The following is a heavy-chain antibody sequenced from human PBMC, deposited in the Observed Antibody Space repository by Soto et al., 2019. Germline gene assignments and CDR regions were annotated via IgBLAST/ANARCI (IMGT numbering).Heavy chain of an antibody. CDR1: GFSLSTSGVG. V-gene: IGHV2-5*02. J-gene: IGHJ4*02. Sequence: QITLKESGPTLVKPTQTLTLTCTFSGFSLSTSGVGVGWIRQPPGKALEWLALIYWDDDKRYSPSLKHRLTITKNTSNTQVVLTMTNMDPVDPATYYCALATHSKIAAAGTWFAYWGQGTLVTVSS. CDR2: IYWDDDK. CDR3: ALATHSKIAAAGTWFAY. D-gene: IGHD6-13*01.